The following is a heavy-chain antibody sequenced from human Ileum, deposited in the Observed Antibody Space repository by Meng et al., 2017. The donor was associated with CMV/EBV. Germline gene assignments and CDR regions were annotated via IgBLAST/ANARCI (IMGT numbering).Heavy chain of an antibody. CDR1: GFTFSGSA. CDR3: ARPLLEWRSRGGMDV. D-gene: IGHD3-3*01. Sequence: GESLKISCAASGFTFSGSAMHWVRQAPGKGLEWVATISYDGSKTYYRESVRGRFAILRDNAKNSLYLQMNSLRAEDTAVYYCARPLLEWRSRGGMDVWGQGTTVTVSS. CDR2: ISYDGSKT. J-gene: IGHJ6*02. V-gene: IGHV3-30*07.